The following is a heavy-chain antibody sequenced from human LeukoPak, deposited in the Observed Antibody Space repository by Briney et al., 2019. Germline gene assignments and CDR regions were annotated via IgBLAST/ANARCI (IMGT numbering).Heavy chain of an antibody. V-gene: IGHV4-34*01. CDR2: INHSGST. CDR1: GGSFSGYY. Sequence: PSETLSLTCAVYGGSFSGYYWSWIRQAPGKGLEWIGEINHSGSTNYNPSLKSRVTISVDTSKNQFSLKLSSVTAADTAVYYCARGDLRLGELSLPFDYWGQGTLVTVSS. D-gene: IGHD3-16*02. CDR3: ARGDLRLGELSLPFDY. J-gene: IGHJ4*02.